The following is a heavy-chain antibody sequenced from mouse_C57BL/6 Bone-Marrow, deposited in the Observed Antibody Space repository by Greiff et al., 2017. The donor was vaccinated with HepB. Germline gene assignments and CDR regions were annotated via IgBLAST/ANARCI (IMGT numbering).Heavy chain of an antibody. CDR3: ARRGYDYPYYAMDY. Sequence: EVKLMESGGGLVQPGGSLKLSCAASGFTFSDYYMYWVRQTPEKRLEWVAYISNGGGSTYYPDTVKGRFTSSRDNAKNTLYLQMSRLKSEDTAMYYCARRGYDYPYYAMDYWGQGTSVTVSS. CDR2: ISNGGGST. D-gene: IGHD2-4*01. V-gene: IGHV5-12*01. CDR1: GFTFSDYY. J-gene: IGHJ4*01.